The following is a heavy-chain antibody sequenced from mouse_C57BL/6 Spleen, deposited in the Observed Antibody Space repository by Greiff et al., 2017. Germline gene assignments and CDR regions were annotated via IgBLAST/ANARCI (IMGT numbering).Heavy chain of an antibody. V-gene: IGHV1-69*01. J-gene: IGHJ2*01. CDR3: ARLGQGY. Sequence: QVQLQQPGAELVMPGASVKLSCKASGHTFTSYWMHWVKQRPGQGLEWIGEIDPSDSYTNYNQKFKGKSTLTVDKSSSTAYMQLRSLTSEDSAVYYCARLGQGYWGQGTTLTVSS. D-gene: IGHD4-1*01. CDR1: GHTFTSYW. CDR2: IDPSDSYT.